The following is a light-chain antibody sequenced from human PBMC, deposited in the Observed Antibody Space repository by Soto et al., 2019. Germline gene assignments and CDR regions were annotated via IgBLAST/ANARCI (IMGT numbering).Light chain of an antibody. Sequence: SRLTQSPYSLSASVGDRATFTCRASQGIGNYLAWYQQKPGKAPKVLIYAASTLQSGVPSRFSGSGSGTDFTLTISSLQPEDFATYYCQQLNSYPSFGGGGMVDVK. J-gene: IGKJ4*01. V-gene: IGKV1-9*01. CDR3: QQLNSYPS. CDR1: QGIGNY. CDR2: AAS.